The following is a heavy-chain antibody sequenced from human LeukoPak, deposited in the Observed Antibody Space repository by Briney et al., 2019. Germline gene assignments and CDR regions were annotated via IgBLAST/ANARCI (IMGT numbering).Heavy chain of an antibody. D-gene: IGHD1-26*01. Sequence: GGSLTLSCAASRFTFNDYATHWVRQAPGGGLEWVSLISGDGGSSYYAVSVKGRFTISRDNRRHTVSLQMNSLRTEHIALFYCAKENTQAVTGGAFDSWGGRTMVSVCS. V-gene: IGHV3-43*02. CDR3: AKENTQAVTGGAFDS. J-gene: IGHJ3*02. CDR2: ISGDGGSS. CDR1: RFTFNDYA.